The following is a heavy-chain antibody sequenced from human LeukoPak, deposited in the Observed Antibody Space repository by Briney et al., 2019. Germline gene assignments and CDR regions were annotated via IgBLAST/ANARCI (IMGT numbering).Heavy chain of an antibody. CDR1: GFTFSSYG. CDR3: AKGPGPTVRGDNWFDP. CDR2: IRYDGSNK. J-gene: IGHJ5*02. V-gene: IGHV3-30*02. Sequence: GGSLRLSCAASGFTFSSYGMHWVRQAPGKGLEWVAFIRYDGSNKYYADSVKGRFTISRDNSKNTLYLQMNSLRAEDMALYYCAKGPGPTVRGDNWFDPWGQGTLVTVSS. D-gene: IGHD3-10*01.